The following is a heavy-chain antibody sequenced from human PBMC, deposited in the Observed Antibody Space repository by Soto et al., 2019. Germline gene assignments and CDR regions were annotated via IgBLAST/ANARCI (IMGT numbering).Heavy chain of an antibody. CDR1: GFTFSSYS. CDR3: ASFNTAMAPDFDY. J-gene: IGHJ4*02. D-gene: IGHD5-18*01. V-gene: IGHV3-21*01. CDR2: ISSSSYI. Sequence: LRLSCAASGFTFSSYSMNWVRQAPGKGLEWVSSISSSSYIYYADSVKGRFTISRDNAKNSLYLQMNSLRAEDTAVYYCASFNTAMAPDFDYWGQGTLVTVSS.